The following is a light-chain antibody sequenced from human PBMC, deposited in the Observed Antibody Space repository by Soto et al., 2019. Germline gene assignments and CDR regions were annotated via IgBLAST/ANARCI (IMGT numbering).Light chain of an antibody. Sequence: EIVMTQSPATLSVSPGERATLSCRASQSVGSNLAWYQQKPGQAPRLLIYGASTRATGIPARFSGSGSGTEFTHTISSLQTQSLAIYFNQLYTNWPPDRTFGQGTNVEIK. V-gene: IGKV3-15*01. CDR3: QLYTNWPPDRT. CDR2: GAS. J-gene: IGKJ1*01. CDR1: QSVGSN.